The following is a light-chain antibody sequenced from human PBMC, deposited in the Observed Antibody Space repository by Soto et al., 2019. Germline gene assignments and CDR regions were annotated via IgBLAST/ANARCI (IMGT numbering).Light chain of an antibody. CDR3: QQYGGVPYT. Sequence: EIVLTQSPGTLSLSPGQRATLSCRASESISRDYLAWYQQRLGQAPRLLIYGASSGATGIPDRFSGNGSGTDFTLTISRLEPEDFAIYYCQQYGGVPYTFGQGTKVDIQ. CDR1: ESISRDY. CDR2: GAS. J-gene: IGKJ2*01. V-gene: IGKV3-20*01.